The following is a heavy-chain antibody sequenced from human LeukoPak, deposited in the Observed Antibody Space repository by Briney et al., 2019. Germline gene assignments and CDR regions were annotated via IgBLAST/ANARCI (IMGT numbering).Heavy chain of an antibody. CDR1: GDSISSFY. J-gene: IGHJ3*01. D-gene: IGHD6-6*01. CDR3: ARDPRAYSSSSRFAFDL. CDR2: IYTSGST. Sequence: PSETLSLTCTVSGDSISSFYWSWLRQPPGKGLEWIGRIYTSGSTNYNPSLQSRVTMSVDTSKNQFSLSLSSVTAADTAIYYCARDPRAYSSSSRFAFDLWGQGTLVTVSS. V-gene: IGHV4-4*07.